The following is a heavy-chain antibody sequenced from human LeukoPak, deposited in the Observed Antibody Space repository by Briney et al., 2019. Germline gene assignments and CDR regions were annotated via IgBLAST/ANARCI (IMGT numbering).Heavy chain of an antibody. CDR3: ARAGRGDARPYHYSMDV. D-gene: IGHD4-17*01. Sequence: PGGSLRLSCAASGFTFTQYGMHWVRQAPGKGLEWVAVIWYDGSIKYHADSVRGRFTISRDNSKNTLYLQMNSLRADDTAVYYCARAGRGDARPYHYSMDVWGQGTTVTVSS. V-gene: IGHV3-33*01. CDR2: IWYDGSIK. J-gene: IGHJ6*02. CDR1: GFTFTQYG.